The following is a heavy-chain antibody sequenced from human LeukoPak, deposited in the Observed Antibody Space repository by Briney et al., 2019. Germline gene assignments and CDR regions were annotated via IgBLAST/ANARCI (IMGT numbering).Heavy chain of an antibody. J-gene: IGHJ2*01. CDR2: MNPNSGNT. D-gene: IGHD6-19*01. CDR3: ARGSPYSSGWWSRVSWYFDL. CDR1: GYTFTSYD. Sequence: GASVKVSCKASGYTFTSYDINWVRQATGQGLEWMGWMNPNSGNTGYAQKFQGRVTMTRNTSISTAYMELSSLRSEDTAVYYCARGSPYSSGWWSRVSWYFDLWGRGALVTVSS. V-gene: IGHV1-8*01.